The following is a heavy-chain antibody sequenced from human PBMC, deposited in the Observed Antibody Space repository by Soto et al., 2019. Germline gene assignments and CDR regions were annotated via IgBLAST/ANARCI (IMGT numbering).Heavy chain of an antibody. D-gene: IGHD1-26*01. J-gene: IGHJ4*02. V-gene: IGHV3-74*01. CDR1: GFTFNTHW. CDR3: ARGGAMGVDY. Sequence: GGSLRLSCTASGFTFNTHWMHWVRQAPGKGLVWVSRIYFDGITTNYADSVKGRLAVSRDNAKNTVYLHVNTLRDEDTAVYYCARGGAMGVDYWGQGTLVTVSS. CDR2: IYFDGITT.